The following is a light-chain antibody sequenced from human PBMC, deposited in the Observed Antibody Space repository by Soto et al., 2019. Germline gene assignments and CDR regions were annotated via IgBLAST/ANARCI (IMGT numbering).Light chain of an antibody. J-gene: IGKJ4*01. CDR3: QQYSSSPLT. CDR1: QSVSRNS. Sequence: EIELTQSPVTLSLSPGERATLSCRASQSVSRNSLAWYQQRPGQAPSLLIYGASNRATGIPDRFSGSGSGTDFTLIITRREPEDFAVYYCQQYSSSPLTFGGGTKVEIK. V-gene: IGKV3-20*01. CDR2: GAS.